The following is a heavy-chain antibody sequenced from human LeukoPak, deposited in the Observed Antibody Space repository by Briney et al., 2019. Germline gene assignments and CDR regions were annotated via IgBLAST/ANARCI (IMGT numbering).Heavy chain of an antibody. D-gene: IGHD4-23*01. CDR1: GFTFNNYN. CDR2: ISTSSIYI. J-gene: IGHJ3*02. V-gene: IGHV3-21*01. CDR3: ARGQDTVITSRDAFDI. Sequence: GGSLKLSCATSGFTFNNYNMNWVRQAPGKGLEWVSSISTSSIYIYDADSVKGRFTISRDNAKNSLYLQMNSLRAEDTAVYYCARGQDTVITSRDAFDIWGQGTMVTVSS.